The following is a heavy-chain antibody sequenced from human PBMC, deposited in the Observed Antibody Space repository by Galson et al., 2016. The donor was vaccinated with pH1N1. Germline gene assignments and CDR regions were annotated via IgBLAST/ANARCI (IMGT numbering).Heavy chain of an antibody. J-gene: IGHJ6*02. V-gene: IGHV3-30*03. D-gene: IGHD4-17*01. CDR1: GFAYSSYG. CDR3: AAPLHYDYGDYEGLDYYYGMDV. CDR2: ISYDGSKK. Sequence: SLRLSCAASGFAYSSYGMHWVRQAPGKGLEWVAVISYDGSKKYYADSVKGRFNIPRDKSKNTLHLQMNSLRAEDTAVYYCAAPLHYDYGDYEGLDYYYGMDVWGQGTTVSVSS.